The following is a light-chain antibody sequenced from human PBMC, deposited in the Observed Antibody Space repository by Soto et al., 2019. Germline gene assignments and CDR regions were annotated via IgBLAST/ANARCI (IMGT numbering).Light chain of an antibody. J-gene: IGLJ2*01. Sequence: QSVLTQPPSASGSPGQSVTISCTGTSSDLGDYDYVSWYQQHPGKAPKLMIHEVSKRPSGVPDRFSGSKSGNTASLTVTGLQAEDEADYYCSLYAGSNNLIFGGGTKLTVL. V-gene: IGLV2-8*01. CDR2: EVS. CDR1: SSDLGDYDY. CDR3: SLYAGSNNLI.